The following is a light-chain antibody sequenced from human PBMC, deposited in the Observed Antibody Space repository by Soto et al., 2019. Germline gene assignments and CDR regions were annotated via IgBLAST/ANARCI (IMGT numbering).Light chain of an antibody. CDR1: SSNIGAGYD. CDR3: QSFDSSLGEV. V-gene: IGLV1-40*01. J-gene: IGLJ3*02. Sequence: QSVLTQPPSVSGAPGQRVTISCTGSSSNIGAGYDVHWYQQLPGTAPKLLIYGNSNRPSGVPDRFSGPKSGTSASLAITGLRAENEADYYCQSFDSSLGEVFGGGPKLTV. CDR2: GNS.